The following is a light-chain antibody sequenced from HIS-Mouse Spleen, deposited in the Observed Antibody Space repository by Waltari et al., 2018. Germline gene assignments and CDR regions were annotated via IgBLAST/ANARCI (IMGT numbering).Light chain of an antibody. J-gene: IGLJ2*01. V-gene: IGLV3-10*01. CDR3: YSADSSGNHRV. CDR2: EDS. CDR1: ALPKKY. Sequence: SYELTQPPSVSVSPGQTARITCSGDALPKKYAYWYQQKSGQAPVLVIYEDSKRPSGNPERFCGSSSGTMATLTISGAQVEDEADYYCYSADSSGNHRVFGGGTKLTVL.